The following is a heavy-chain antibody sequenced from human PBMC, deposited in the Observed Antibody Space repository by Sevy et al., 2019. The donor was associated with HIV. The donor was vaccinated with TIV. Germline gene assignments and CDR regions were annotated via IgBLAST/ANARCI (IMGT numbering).Heavy chain of an antibody. Sequence: ASVKVSCKVSGYTLTQLSMHWVRQAPGKGLEWMGSFDPEDGETIYAQNFQGRVTMTEDTSTDTAYMEVTSLRSGDTAVYYCATTKDYYDSSGCPFDYWGQGTLVTVSS. CDR3: ATTKDYYDSSGCPFDY. V-gene: IGHV1-24*01. CDR1: GYTLTQLS. CDR2: FDPEDGET. J-gene: IGHJ4*02. D-gene: IGHD3-22*01.